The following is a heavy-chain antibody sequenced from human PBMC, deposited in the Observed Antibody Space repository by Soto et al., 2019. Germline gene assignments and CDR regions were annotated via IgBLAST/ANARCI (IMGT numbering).Heavy chain of an antibody. J-gene: IGHJ3*01. V-gene: IGHV3-7*03. CDR1: GFSFGNYW. Sequence: PGGSLRLSCAVSGFSFGNYWMSWVRQAPGKGLEWLASIKEDGSERYYLDSVKGRFTISRDNAKDSLSLQMNSLRGEDTAFYYCVKEGTAYPGALDDAFDLWGPGTMVTVSS. CDR3: VKEGTAYPGALDDAFDL. CDR2: IKEDGSER. D-gene: IGHD3-16*01.